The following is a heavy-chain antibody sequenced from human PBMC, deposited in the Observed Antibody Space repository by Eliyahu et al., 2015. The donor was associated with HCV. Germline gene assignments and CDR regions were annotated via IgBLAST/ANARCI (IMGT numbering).Heavy chain of an antibody. CDR2: IIPIXGTA. D-gene: IGHD4-23*01. CDR3: ARGSAEHYGGNPPFDY. CDR1: GGTFXSYA. J-gene: IGHJ4*02. Sequence: QVQLVQSGAEVKKPGSSVKVSCKASGGTFXSYAXSWVRQPPGXGLEWMGGIIPIXGTANXAQKFQGRVTITADESTSTAYMELSSLRSEDTAVYYCARGSAEHYGGNPPFDYWGQGTLVTVSS. V-gene: IGHV1-69*01.